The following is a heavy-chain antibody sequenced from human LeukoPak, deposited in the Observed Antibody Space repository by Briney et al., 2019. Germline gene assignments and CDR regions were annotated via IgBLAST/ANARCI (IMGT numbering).Heavy chain of an antibody. CDR2: IYYSGST. J-gene: IGHJ4*02. CDR1: GGSISSYY. Sequence: PSETLSLTCTVSGGSISSYYWSWIRQPPGKGLEWIGYIYYSGSTNYNPSLKSRVTISVDTSKNQFFLKLSSVTAADTAVYYCARAVAGTTFDYWGQGTLVTVSS. V-gene: IGHV4-59*01. D-gene: IGHD6-19*01. CDR3: ARAVAGTTFDY.